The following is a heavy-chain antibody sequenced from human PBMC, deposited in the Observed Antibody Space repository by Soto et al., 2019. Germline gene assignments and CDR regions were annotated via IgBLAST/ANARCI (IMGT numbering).Heavy chain of an antibody. V-gene: IGHV3-7*03. CDR1: KLTFSDIW. Sequence: GGSLRLSCVAAKLTFSDIWMTWVRQAPGKGLEWVANIKEDGSEKNYLDSVKGRFTISTDNSRNSLYLQMNSLGAEDTALYYCGVGRGWIFDFWGQGTLVTVSS. D-gene: IGHD6-19*01. CDR3: GVGRGWIFDF. J-gene: IGHJ4*02. CDR2: IKEDGSEK.